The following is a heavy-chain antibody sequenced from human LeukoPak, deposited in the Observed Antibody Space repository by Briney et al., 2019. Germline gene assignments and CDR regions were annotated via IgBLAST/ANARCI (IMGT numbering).Heavy chain of an antibody. Sequence: ASVKVPCKXSGGTFSSYAISWVRQAPGQGLEWMGGIIPIFGTANYAQKFQGRVTITTDESTSTAYMELSSLRSEDTAVYYCAGRLRDGIFGVVTKFDPWGQGTLVTVSS. D-gene: IGHD3-3*01. CDR2: IIPIFGTA. V-gene: IGHV1-69*05. CDR1: GGTFSSYA. J-gene: IGHJ5*02. CDR3: AGRLRDGIFGVVTKFDP.